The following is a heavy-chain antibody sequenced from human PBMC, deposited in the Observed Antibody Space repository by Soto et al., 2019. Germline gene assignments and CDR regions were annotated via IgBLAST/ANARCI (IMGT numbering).Heavy chain of an antibody. CDR3: AKDCFLRFLGHLGGGGDAFDI. CDR2: ISGSGGST. Sequence: GTLRVSCAASGFTFSSYAMSWVRQAPGKGLEWVSAISGSGGSTYYADSVKGRFTISRDNSKNTLYLQMNSLSAEDTAVYYCAKDCFLRFLGHLGGGGDAFDIWGQGTMVTVSS. CDR1: GFTFSSYA. J-gene: IGHJ3*02. V-gene: IGHV3-23*01. D-gene: IGHD3-3*01.